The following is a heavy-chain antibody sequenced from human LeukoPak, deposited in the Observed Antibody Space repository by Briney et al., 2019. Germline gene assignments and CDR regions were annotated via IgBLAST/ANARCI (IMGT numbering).Heavy chain of an antibody. CDR2: IIPILGIA. Sequence: SVKVSCKASGGTFSSYAISWVRQAPGQGLEWMGRIIPILGIANYAQKFQDRVTITADKSTSTAYMELSSLRSEDTAVYYCAREPTDYGDPNYYYYGMDVWGQGTTVTVSS. CDR3: AREPTDYGDPNYYYYGMDV. V-gene: IGHV1-69*04. D-gene: IGHD4-17*01. J-gene: IGHJ6*02. CDR1: GGTFSSYA.